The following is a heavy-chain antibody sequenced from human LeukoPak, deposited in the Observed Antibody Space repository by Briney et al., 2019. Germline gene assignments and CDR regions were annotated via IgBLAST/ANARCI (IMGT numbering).Heavy chain of an antibody. CDR1: GFTFSSYW. J-gene: IGHJ3*02. CDR2: IKQDGSEK. Sequence: GGSLRLSCAASGFTFSSYWMSWVRQAPGKGLEWVANIKQDGSEKYYVDSVKGRFTISRDNAKNSLYLQMNSLRAEDTAVYYCARVVVTTGTDAFDIWGQGTMVTVSS. CDR3: ARVVVTTGTDAFDI. D-gene: IGHD4-23*01. V-gene: IGHV3-7*01.